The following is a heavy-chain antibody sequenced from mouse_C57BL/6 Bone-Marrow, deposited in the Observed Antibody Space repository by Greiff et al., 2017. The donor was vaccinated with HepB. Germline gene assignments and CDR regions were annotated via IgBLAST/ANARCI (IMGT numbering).Heavy chain of an antibody. CDR1: GFNIKDDY. Sequence: VQLQQSGAELVRPGASVKLSCTASGFNIKDDYMHWVKQRPEQGLEWIGWIDPENGDTEYASKFQGKATITADTSSNTAYLQLSSLTSEDSAVYYCALCILGYWGQGTTLTVSS. D-gene: IGHD6-1*01. CDR3: ALCILGY. V-gene: IGHV14-4*01. J-gene: IGHJ2*01. CDR2: IDPENGDT.